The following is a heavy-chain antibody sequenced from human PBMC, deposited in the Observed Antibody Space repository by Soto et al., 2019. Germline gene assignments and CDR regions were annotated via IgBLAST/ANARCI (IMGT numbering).Heavy chain of an antibody. CDR1: GFTFSSYG. J-gene: IGHJ4*02. V-gene: IGHV3-30*18. D-gene: IGHD6-19*01. Sequence: GGSLRLSCADSGFTFSSYGMHWVRQAPVKGLEWVAVISYDGSNKYYADSVKGRFTISSDNSKNTLYLQMNSLRAEDTAVYYCAKDRWSSGRSRLDYWGQGTLVTVSS. CDR3: AKDRWSSGRSRLDY. CDR2: ISYDGSNK.